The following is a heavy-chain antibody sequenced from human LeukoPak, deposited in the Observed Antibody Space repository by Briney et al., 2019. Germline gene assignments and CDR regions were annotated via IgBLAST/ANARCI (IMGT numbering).Heavy chain of an antibody. CDR3: ARVSREEVYGDYGLDWFDP. D-gene: IGHD4-17*01. CDR1: GGTFSSYA. V-gene: IGHV1-69*05. Sequence: SVKVSCKASGGTFSSYAISGVRQAPGQGLECVGGVIPIFGAANYAQKFQGRVTITTDESTSTAYMELSSLRSEDTAVYYCARVSREEVYGDYGLDWFDPWGQGTLVTVSS. CDR2: VIPIFGAA. J-gene: IGHJ5*02.